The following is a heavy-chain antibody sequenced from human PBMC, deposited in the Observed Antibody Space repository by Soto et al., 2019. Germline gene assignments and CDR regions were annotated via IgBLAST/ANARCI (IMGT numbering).Heavy chain of an antibody. Sequence: QVQLVQSGAEVKKPGASVKVSCKASGYTFTSYDINWVRQATGQGLEWMGWMNPNSGNTGYAQKFQGRVTVTWNTSISTAYMELSSLRSVDTAVYYCARGQRSPDWFDPWGQGTLVTVSS. D-gene: IGHD2-2*01. CDR3: ARGQRSPDWFDP. J-gene: IGHJ5*02. CDR1: GYTFTSYD. CDR2: MNPNSGNT. V-gene: IGHV1-8*01.